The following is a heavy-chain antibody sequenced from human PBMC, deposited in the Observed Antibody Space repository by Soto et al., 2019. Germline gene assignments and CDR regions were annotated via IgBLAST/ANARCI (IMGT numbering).Heavy chain of an antibody. CDR1: ADTFTGYT. CDR2: VIPILGAS. D-gene: IGHD3-10*01. V-gene: IGHV1-69*08. J-gene: IGHJ4*02. Sequence: GASVKVSCKASADTFTGYTVTWVRRAPGQGLEWVGRVIPILGASNFAQKFQGRVTISADKSADTAYMVLTGLTSEDTAVYYCARSRGSYYTNFDSWGQGTLVTVSS. CDR3: ARSRGSYYTNFDS.